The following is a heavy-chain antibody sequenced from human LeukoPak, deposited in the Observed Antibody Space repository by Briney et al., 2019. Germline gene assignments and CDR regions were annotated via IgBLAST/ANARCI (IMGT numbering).Heavy chain of an antibody. V-gene: IGHV1-2*02. CDR1: GYTFTGYY. Sequence: ASVKVSCTASGYTFTGYYMHWVRQAPGQGLEWMGWINPNSGGTNYAQKFQGRVTMTRDTSISTAYMELSRLRSDDTAVYYCARADCSGGSCYVYPFDYWGQGTLVTVSS. D-gene: IGHD2-15*01. CDR2: INPNSGGT. J-gene: IGHJ4*02. CDR3: ARADCSGGSCYVYPFDY.